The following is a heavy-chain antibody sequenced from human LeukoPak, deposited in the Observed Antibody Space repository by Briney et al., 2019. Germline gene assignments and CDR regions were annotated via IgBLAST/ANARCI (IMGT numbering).Heavy chain of an antibody. J-gene: IGHJ4*02. Sequence: PGGSLRLSCAASGFTFSDYWMNWVRQAPGKGLEWVSSIGSSSSYIYHADSVKGRFTISRDNAKNLLYLQMDSLRAEDTAVYYCARLYDSSGYYFGYWGQGTLVTVSS. CDR3: ARLYDSSGYYFGY. CDR1: GFTFSDYW. D-gene: IGHD3-22*01. CDR2: IGSSSSYI. V-gene: IGHV3-21*01.